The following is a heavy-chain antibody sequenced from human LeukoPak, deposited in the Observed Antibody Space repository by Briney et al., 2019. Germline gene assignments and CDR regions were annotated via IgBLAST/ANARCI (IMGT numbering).Heavy chain of an antibody. Sequence: SETLSLTCTVSGDSISNYYWSWIRHPPGKGLECIGYIYYSGSANYNPSLKSRVTISVDTSRNQFSLKLSSVTAADTAVYYCARDPSGSNWFDPWGQGTLVTVSS. V-gene: IGHV4-59*01. CDR3: ARDPSGSNWFDP. J-gene: IGHJ5*02. CDR1: GDSISNYY. CDR2: IYYSGSA. D-gene: IGHD3-22*01.